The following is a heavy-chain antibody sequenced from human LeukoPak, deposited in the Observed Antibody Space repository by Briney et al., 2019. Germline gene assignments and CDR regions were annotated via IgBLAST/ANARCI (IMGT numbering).Heavy chain of an antibody. V-gene: IGHV4-34*01. J-gene: IGHJ4*03. CDR2: IDHRRIS. CDR3: ASRSLTLAAARCFDD. Sequence: SETLSLTCAVHGKSFSAYFWSWIRQVPGRGLEWIGEIDHRRISNYNPSLKCRATILVDTSNNRFSLSLASVTAADTATYYCASRSLTLAAARCFDDWGQGTVVTVSS. D-gene: IGHD2-15*01. CDR1: GKSFSAYF.